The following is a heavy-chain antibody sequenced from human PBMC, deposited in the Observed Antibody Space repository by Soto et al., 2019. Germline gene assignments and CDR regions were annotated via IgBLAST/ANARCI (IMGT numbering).Heavy chain of an antibody. J-gene: IGHJ6*02. CDR2: IKSKTDGGTT. V-gene: IGHV3-15*07. Sequence: GGSLRLSCAASGFTFSSYSMNWVCQAPGKGLEWVGRIKSKTDGGTTDYAAPVKGRFTISRDDSKNTLYLQMNSLKTEDTAVYYCTTLALSSGWSYGMDVWGQGTTVTVSS. CDR1: GFTFSSYS. D-gene: IGHD6-19*01. CDR3: TTLALSSGWSYGMDV.